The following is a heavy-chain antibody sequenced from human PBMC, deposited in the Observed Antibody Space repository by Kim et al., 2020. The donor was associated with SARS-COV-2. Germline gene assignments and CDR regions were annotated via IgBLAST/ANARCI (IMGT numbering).Heavy chain of an antibody. CDR3: AKDVDSAYDSGVY. Sequence: GSLRLSCAASGFTFTRYAMTWVRQAPGKGLEWVSGISGSGGSTYYADSVKGRFTISRDNSKNTLYLQMNSLRAEDTAVYYCAKDVDSAYDSGVYWGQGTLVTVSS. J-gene: IGHJ4*02. V-gene: IGHV3-23*01. CDR1: GFTFTRYA. CDR2: ISGSGGST. D-gene: IGHD5-12*01.